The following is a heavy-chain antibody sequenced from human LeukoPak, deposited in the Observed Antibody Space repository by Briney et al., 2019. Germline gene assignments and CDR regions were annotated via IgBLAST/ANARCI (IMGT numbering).Heavy chain of an antibody. J-gene: IGHJ4*02. D-gene: IGHD3-3*01. Sequence: GGSLRLSCAASGFTFSSYGMHWVRQAPGKGLEWVAVIWYDGSNKYYADSVKGRFTISRDNSKNTLYLQMNSLRAEDTAVYYCARELFGVVIYFDYWGQGTLVTVSS. CDR3: ARELFGVVIYFDY. CDR2: IWYDGSNK. CDR1: GFTFSSYG. V-gene: IGHV3-33*01.